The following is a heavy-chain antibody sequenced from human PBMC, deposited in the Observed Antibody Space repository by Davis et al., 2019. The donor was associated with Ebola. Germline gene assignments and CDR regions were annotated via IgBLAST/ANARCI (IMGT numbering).Heavy chain of an antibody. CDR3: ARGHTDGYSSGWSPEYYFDY. J-gene: IGHJ4*02. CDR2: IYSGGST. CDR1: GFTFSSYS. Sequence: GESLKISCAASGFTFSSYSMNWVRQAPGKGLEWVSVIYSGGSTYYADSVKGRFTISRDNSKNTLYLQMNSLRAEDTAVYYCARGHTDGYSSGWSPEYYFDYWGQGTLVTVSS. D-gene: IGHD6-19*01. V-gene: IGHV3-66*02.